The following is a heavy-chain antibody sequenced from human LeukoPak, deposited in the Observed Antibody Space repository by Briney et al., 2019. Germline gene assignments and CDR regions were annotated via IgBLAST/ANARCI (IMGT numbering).Heavy chain of an antibody. D-gene: IGHD5-18*01. CDR3: ASDTAMVIYSYYYMHL. J-gene: IGHJ6*03. Sequence: GGSLRLSCAAYGLTFSSYAMRWVRQAPGKGLEGVSDISGRGGRTYYADSVKGRFTISRDNAKNTVYLKMNRVRAEDTAVDECASDTAMVIYSYYYMHLWGKGTTFTVSS. V-gene: IGHV3-23*01. CDR2: ISGRGGRT. CDR1: GLTFSSYA.